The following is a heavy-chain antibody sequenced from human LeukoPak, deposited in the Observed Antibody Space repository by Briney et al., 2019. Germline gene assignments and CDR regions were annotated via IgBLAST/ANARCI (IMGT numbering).Heavy chain of an antibody. J-gene: IGHJ3*02. CDR3: ARVLTARSGGYDAFDI. D-gene: IGHD6-25*01. V-gene: IGHV3-23*01. CDR1: GFTFSSYA. CDR2: ISGSGGST. Sequence: GGSLRLSCAASGFTFSSYAMSWVRQAPGKGREWVSAISGSGGSTYYADSVKGRFTISRDNSKSSLYLQMNSLRAGDTAVYYCARVLTARSGGYDAFDIWGQGTMVTVSS.